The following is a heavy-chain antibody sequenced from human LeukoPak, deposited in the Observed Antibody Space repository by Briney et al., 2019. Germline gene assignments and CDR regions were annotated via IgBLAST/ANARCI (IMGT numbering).Heavy chain of an antibody. V-gene: IGHV3-74*01. D-gene: IGHD3-10*01. CDR2: IYPDGITT. CDR3: AREACGAGRYYIDY. CDR1: GFTFSSYC. J-gene: IGHJ4*02. Sequence: GGSLRLSCAPSGFTFSSYCIQWVRQVPGKGLVWVSRIYPDGITTNYADSVKGRFTISRDNAKNTLFLQMDSLRAEDTAVYYCAREACGAGRYYIDYWGQGALVIVSS.